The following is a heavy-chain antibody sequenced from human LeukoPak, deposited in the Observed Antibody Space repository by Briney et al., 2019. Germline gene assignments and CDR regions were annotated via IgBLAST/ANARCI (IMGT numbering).Heavy chain of an antibody. J-gene: IGHJ4*02. Sequence: GGSLRLSCAASGFTFSSHGMHWVRQAPGKGLEWVAVISFDGGNKYYADSVKGRFTISRDNSKNTLYLQLNSLRAEDTAVYYCASTRSSDFDYWGQGTLVTVSS. CDR3: ASTRSSDFDY. CDR2: ISFDGGNK. CDR1: GFTFSSHG. V-gene: IGHV3-30*03. D-gene: IGHD6-6*01.